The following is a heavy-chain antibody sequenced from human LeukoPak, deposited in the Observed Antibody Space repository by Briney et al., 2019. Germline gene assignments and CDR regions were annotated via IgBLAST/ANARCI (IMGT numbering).Heavy chain of an antibody. Sequence: PGGSLRLSCAASGFTFSGYGMHWVRQAPGKGLEWVAFIRYDGSNKYYADSVKGRFTISRDNSKNTLYLQMNSLRAEDTAVYYCAKDREGVRYYYGSGSYQGAFDIWGQGTMVTVSS. CDR3: AKDREGVRYYYGSGSYQGAFDI. J-gene: IGHJ3*02. D-gene: IGHD3-10*01. CDR1: GFTFSGYG. CDR2: IRYDGSNK. V-gene: IGHV3-30*02.